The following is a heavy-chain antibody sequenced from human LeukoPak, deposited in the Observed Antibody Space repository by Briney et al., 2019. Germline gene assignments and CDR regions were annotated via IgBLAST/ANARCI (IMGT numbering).Heavy chain of an antibody. CDR3: ARVDTVSGILV. CDR2: IYEGGGR. J-gene: IGHJ4*02. D-gene: IGHD5-18*01. CDR1: EFTVSNSN. V-gene: IGHV3-53*01. Sequence: GGSLRLSCAASEFTVSNSNMTWVRQAPGKGLEWVSVIYEGGGRYYGDSVKGRFTISKDNFENTVYLQMNSLRADDTAVYYCARVDTVSGILVWGQGTLVTVSS.